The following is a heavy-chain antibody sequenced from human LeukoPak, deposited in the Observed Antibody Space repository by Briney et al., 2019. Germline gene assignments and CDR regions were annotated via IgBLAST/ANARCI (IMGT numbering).Heavy chain of an antibody. CDR2: ISWNSGSI. J-gene: IGHJ1*01. D-gene: IGHD3-22*01. Sequence: PGRSLRLSCAASGFTFDDYAMHWVRQAPGKGLEWVSGISWNSGSIGYGDSVKGRFTISRDNAKNSLYLQMNSLRAEDTAVYYCAKDYYDSSGYYYPSAEYFQHWGQGTLVTVSS. CDR3: AKDYYDSSGYYYPSAEYFQH. CDR1: GFTFDDYA. V-gene: IGHV3-9*01.